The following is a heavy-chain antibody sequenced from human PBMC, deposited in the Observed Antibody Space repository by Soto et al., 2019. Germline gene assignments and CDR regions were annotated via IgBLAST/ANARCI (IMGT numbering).Heavy chain of an antibody. Sequence: QVTLKEAGPVLVKPTETLTLTCTVSGFSLSNARMGVSWIRQPPGKALEWLAHIFSNDEKSYSTSLKSRLTISKDTSKSQVVLTMTNMDPVDTATYYCARTPSNRLWLVRNDAFDIWGQGTMVTVSS. J-gene: IGHJ3*02. D-gene: IGHD6-19*01. CDR1: GFSLSNARMG. CDR3: ARTPSNRLWLVRNDAFDI. V-gene: IGHV2-26*01. CDR2: IFSNDEK.